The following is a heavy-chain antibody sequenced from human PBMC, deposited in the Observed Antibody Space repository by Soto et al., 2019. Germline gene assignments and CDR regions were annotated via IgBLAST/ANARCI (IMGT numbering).Heavy chain of an antibody. CDR1: GFTFSSYG. CDR2: ISYDGSNK. CDR3: AKAGSFTYYYDSSDPPDDAFDI. Sequence: PGGSLRLSCAASGFTFSSYGMHWVRQAPGKGLEWVAVISYDGSNKYYADSVKGRFTISRDNSKNTLYLQMNSLRAEDTAVYYCAKAGSFTYYYDSSDPPDDAFDIWGQGTMVTGSS. V-gene: IGHV3-30*18. D-gene: IGHD3-22*01. J-gene: IGHJ3*02.